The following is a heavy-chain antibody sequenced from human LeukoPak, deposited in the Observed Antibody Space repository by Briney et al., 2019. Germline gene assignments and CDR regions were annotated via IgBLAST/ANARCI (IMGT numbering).Heavy chain of an antibody. Sequence: ASVKVSCKASGYTFTGYYMHWVRQAPGQGLEWMGWINPNSGGTNYAQKFQGRVTMTRDTSISTAYMELSRVRSDDTAVYYCARGGRVTMVRGVIIYPEGDDYWGQGTLVTVSS. CDR2: INPNSGGT. CDR3: ARGGRVTMVRGVIIYPEGDDY. CDR1: GYTFTGYY. D-gene: IGHD3-10*01. V-gene: IGHV1-2*02. J-gene: IGHJ4*02.